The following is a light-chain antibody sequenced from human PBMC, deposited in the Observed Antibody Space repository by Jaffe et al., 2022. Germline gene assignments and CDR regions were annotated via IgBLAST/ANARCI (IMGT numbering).Light chain of an antibody. J-gene: IGLJ1*01. V-gene: IGLV2-14*03. CDR2: DVN. Sequence: QSALTQPASVSGSPGQSIAISCTGPSSDVGGYNYVSWYQQLPGDAPKLMIYDVNNRPSGVSDRFSGSKSGNVASLTISGLQAEDEADYYCSSFTSSHTYVFGPGTKVTVL. CDR1: SSDVGGYNY. CDR3: SSFTSSHTYV.